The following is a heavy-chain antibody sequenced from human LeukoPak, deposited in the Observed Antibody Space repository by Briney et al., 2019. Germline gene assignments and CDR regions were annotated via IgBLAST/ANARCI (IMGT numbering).Heavy chain of an antibody. CDR3: ARVGITIFGVGPEYFQH. CDR1: GGSISSYY. CDR2: IYYTGST. J-gene: IGHJ1*01. Sequence: PSETLSLTCTVSGGSISSYYWSWLRQPPGKGLEWIGYIYYTGSTNYNPSLKSRVTISVDTSKNQFSLKLTSVTAADTAVYYCARVGITIFGVGPEYFQHWGQGTLVTVSS. D-gene: IGHD3-3*01. V-gene: IGHV4-59*01.